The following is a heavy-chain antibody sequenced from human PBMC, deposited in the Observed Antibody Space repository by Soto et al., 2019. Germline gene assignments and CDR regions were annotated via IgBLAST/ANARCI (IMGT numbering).Heavy chain of an antibody. Sequence: ESLLLSFAESGFSVSMNYMSWVRQAPGKGLQWVSVIDSGGTTYYADSVKGRFTISRDKAKNTVYLQMKSLRVEDAAVYYCARDCSGSSCYSSGFDYWGQGTLVTVSS. D-gene: IGHD2-15*01. V-gene: IGHV3-53*01. CDR1: GFSVSMNY. J-gene: IGHJ4*02. CDR2: IDSGGTT. CDR3: ARDCSGSSCYSSGFDY.